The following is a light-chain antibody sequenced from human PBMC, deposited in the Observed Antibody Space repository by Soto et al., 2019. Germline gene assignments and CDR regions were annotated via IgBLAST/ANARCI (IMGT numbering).Light chain of an antibody. J-gene: IGKJ4*01. CDR3: QQYASSPLT. V-gene: IGKV3-20*01. CDR2: AAS. CDR1: QSVGNNY. Sequence: EIVLTQSPDTLSLSPGESATLSCRASQSVGNNYLAWYQQKPGQAPRLLIHAASSRATGIPDRFSGSASGTAFTLTISRLEREDFTVYYCQQYASSPLTFGGGTKVEIK.